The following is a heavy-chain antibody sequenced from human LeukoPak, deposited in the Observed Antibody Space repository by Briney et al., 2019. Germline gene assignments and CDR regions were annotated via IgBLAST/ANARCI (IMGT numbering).Heavy chain of an antibody. J-gene: IGHJ4*02. V-gene: IGHV3-23*01. CDR3: AKGRGWLQFFDY. D-gene: IGHD5-24*01. Sequence: GGSLRLSCAASGFTFNNYAMNWVRQAPGKGLEWVSSISGSGANTYYADSVKGRFTIARDNSKNTLYLQMNSLRAEDTAVYFCAKGRGWLQFFDYWGQGTLVTVSS. CDR1: GFTFNNYA. CDR2: ISGSGANT.